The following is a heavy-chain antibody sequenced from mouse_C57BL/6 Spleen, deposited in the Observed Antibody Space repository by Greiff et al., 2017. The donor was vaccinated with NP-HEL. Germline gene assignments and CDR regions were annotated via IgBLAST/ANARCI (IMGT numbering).Heavy chain of an antibody. J-gene: IGHJ3*01. CDR3: ARHEEMRLLLSWFAY. CDR2: FYPGSGSI. V-gene: IGHV1-62-2*01. CDR1: GYTFTEYT. Sequence: QVQLKESGAELVKPGASVKLSCKASGYTFTEYTIHWVKQRSGQGLEWIGWFYPGSGSIKYNENFKDKATLTADKSSSTVYMELSRLTSEDSAVYFCARHEEMRLLLSWFAYWGQGTLVTVSA. D-gene: IGHD2-3*01.